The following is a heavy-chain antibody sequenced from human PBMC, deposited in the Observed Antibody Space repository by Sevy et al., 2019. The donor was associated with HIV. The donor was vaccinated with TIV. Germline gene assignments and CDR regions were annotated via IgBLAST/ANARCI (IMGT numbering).Heavy chain of an antibody. J-gene: IGHJ4*02. V-gene: IGHV3-23*01. D-gene: IGHD3-22*01. CDR1: GFTFSTYA. Sequence: GGSLRLSCAASGFTFSTYAMIWVRQAPGKGLEWVSGISGTYGSTYYADSVKGRFTISRDNSKNTLYLQMNSLRAEDTALYYCAKDLYYDTSLFDHWGQGIRVTVSS. CDR2: ISGTYGST. CDR3: AKDLYYDTSLFDH.